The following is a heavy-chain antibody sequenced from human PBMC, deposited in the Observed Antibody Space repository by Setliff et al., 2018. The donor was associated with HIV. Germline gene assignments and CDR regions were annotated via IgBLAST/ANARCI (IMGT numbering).Heavy chain of an antibody. CDR1: DGSLSSYY. Sequence: PEETLSLTCAVYDGSLSSYYWSWIRQSTGKGLEWIGEINDSGTTNYNPSLESRVTMLIDMSKNQLSLKLSSVTAADTAVYFCARAANYGDYIIRPYYYYYMDVWGKGTTVTVSS. J-gene: IGHJ6*03. D-gene: IGHD4-17*01. CDR3: ARAANYGDYIIRPYYYYYMDV. V-gene: IGHV4-34*01. CDR2: INDSGTT.